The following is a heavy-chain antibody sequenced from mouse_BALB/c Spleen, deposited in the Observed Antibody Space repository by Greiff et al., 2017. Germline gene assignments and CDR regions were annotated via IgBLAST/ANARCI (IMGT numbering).Heavy chain of an antibody. CDR3: ARNYLYYAMDY. CDR1: GYSITSDYA. V-gene: IGHV3-2*02. Sequence: EVHLVESGPGLVKPSQSLSLTCTVTGYSITSDYAWNWIRQFPGNKLEWMGYISYSGSTSYNPSLKSRISITRDTSKNQFFLQLNSVTTEDTATYYCARNYLYYAMDYWGQGTSVTVSS. J-gene: IGHJ4*01. CDR2: ISYSGST. D-gene: IGHD1-1*01.